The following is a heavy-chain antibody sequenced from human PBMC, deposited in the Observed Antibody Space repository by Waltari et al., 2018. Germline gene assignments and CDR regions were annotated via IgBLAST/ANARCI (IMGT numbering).Heavy chain of an antibody. V-gene: IGHV3-74*01. CDR1: GFTFGYYW. CDR2: ISTDGSIT. D-gene: IGHD2-21*01. CDR3: ARDGIAGSQAY. J-gene: IGHJ4*02. Sequence: EVQVVESGGGLVQPGGSLRLSCVASGFTFGYYWMHWVRQVPGKRPVWVSRISTDGSITTYVDSVKGRFIVSRDNARNTLYLQMNSLRAEDTAVYYCARDGIAGSQAYWGQGTLVTVSS.